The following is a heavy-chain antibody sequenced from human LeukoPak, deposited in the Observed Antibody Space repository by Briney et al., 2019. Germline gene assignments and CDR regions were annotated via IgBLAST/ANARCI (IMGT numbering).Heavy chain of an antibody. CDR2: IIPILGIA. CDR3: ATADRYSYGDYGMDV. Sequence: SVKVSCKASGGTFSSYAISWVRQAPGQGLEWMGRIIPILGIANYAQKFQGRVTMTEDTSTDTAYMELSSLRSEDTAVYYCATADRYSYGDYGMDVWGQGTTVTVSS. D-gene: IGHD2-21*01. V-gene: IGHV1-69*04. J-gene: IGHJ6*02. CDR1: GGTFSSYA.